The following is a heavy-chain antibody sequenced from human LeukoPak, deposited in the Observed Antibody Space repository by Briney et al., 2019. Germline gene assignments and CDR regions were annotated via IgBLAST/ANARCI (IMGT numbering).Heavy chain of an antibody. CDR2: IGGTGNT. CDR3: GKDPNGDYVGAFDL. D-gene: IGHD4-17*01. Sequence: GGSLRLSCAASGFTFSDYALIWVRHAPRKGQEWISAIGGTGNTYYADSVKGRFTIFRDNSKNTVYLQMNSLRAEDTALYYCGKDPNGDYVGAFDLWGQGTMVTVSS. J-gene: IGHJ3*01. CDR1: GFTFSDYA. V-gene: IGHV3-23*01.